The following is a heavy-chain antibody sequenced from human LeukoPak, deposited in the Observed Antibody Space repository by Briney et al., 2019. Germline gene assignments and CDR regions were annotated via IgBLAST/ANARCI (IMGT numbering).Heavy chain of an antibody. V-gene: IGHV1-69*05. CDR3: ARVYYDSSGYYYGGYFDY. CDR1: GGTFSSYA. D-gene: IGHD3-22*01. J-gene: IGHJ4*02. Sequence: SVKVPCKAFGGTFSSYAISWVRQAPGQGLEWMGGIIPIFGTANYAQKFQGRVTITTDESTSTAYMELSSLRSEDTAVYYCARVYYDSSGYYYGGYFDYWGQGTLVTVSS. CDR2: IIPIFGTA.